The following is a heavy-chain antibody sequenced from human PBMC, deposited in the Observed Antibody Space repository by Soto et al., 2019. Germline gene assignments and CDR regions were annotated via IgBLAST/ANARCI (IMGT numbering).Heavy chain of an antibody. V-gene: IGHV3-23*01. CDR1: GFTFSSYS. CDR3: AKEGGYCTNGVCYFDYYYMDV. Sequence: GGSLILSWGSSGFTFSSYSMILVRPAPGQGLEWVSAIGGSGGSTYYADSVKGRFTISRDNSKNTLYLQMNSLRGEDTAVYYCAKEGGYCTNGVCYFDYYYMDVWGKGTTVTFS. J-gene: IGHJ6*03. D-gene: IGHD2-8*01. CDR2: IGGSGGST.